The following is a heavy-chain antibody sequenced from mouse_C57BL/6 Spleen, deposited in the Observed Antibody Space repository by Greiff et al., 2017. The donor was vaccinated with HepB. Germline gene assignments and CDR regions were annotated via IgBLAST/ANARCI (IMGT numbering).Heavy chain of an antibody. V-gene: IGHV1-84*01. Sequence: QVHVKQSGPELVKPGASVKISCKASGYTFTDYYINWVKQRPGQGLEWIGWIYPGSGNTKYNEKFKGKATLTVDTSSSTAYMQLSSLTSEDSAVYFCARSGYYGSSFYWYFDVWGTGTTVTVSS. D-gene: IGHD1-1*01. J-gene: IGHJ1*03. CDR1: GYTFTDYY. CDR2: IYPGSGNT. CDR3: ARSGYYGSSFYWYFDV.